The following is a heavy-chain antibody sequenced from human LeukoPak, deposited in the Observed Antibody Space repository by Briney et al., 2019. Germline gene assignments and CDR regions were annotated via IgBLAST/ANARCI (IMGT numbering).Heavy chain of an antibody. V-gene: IGHV3-30*04. CDR1: GFPFSSYA. CDR3: AREVGGPASYFDY. CDR2: ISYDGSNK. Sequence: GSLRLPCAASGFPFSSYAMRWVRPAPGKGVEGVAVISYDGSNKYYADSVKGRFTISRDNSKNTLYLQMNSLRAEDTAVYYCAREVGGPASYFDYWGQGTLVTVSS. J-gene: IGHJ4*02. D-gene: IGHD3-16*01.